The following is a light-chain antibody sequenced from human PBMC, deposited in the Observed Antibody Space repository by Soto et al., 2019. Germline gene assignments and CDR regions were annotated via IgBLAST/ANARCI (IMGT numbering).Light chain of an antibody. Sequence: DIQMTQSPSTLSASVGDRVTITCRASQSIGSWLAWYQQKPGKAPKLLIYDASSLDSGVPSRFSGSGSGIEFTLTISSLPPDDFATFYFQQYNTYSGTFGQGTKVEIK. CDR2: DAS. CDR1: QSIGSW. V-gene: IGKV1-5*01. J-gene: IGKJ1*01. CDR3: QQYNTYSGT.